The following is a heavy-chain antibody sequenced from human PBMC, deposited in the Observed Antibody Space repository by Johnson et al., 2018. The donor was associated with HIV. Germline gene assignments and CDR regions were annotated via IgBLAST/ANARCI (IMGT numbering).Heavy chain of an antibody. CDR3: AKDLGASKDIDAADGLDNDAFDM. Sequence: QVQLVESGGGVVQPGRSLRLSCAASGFTFSSYGMHWVRQAPGKGLEWVAVIWYDGSNKYYADSVKGRFTISRDNTRNTVYLQMNSLRVEDTAIYYCAKDLGASKDIDAADGLDNDAFDMWGQGTLVTISS. CDR2: IWYDGSNK. D-gene: IGHD6-13*01. V-gene: IGHV3-33*06. CDR1: GFTFSSYG. J-gene: IGHJ3*02.